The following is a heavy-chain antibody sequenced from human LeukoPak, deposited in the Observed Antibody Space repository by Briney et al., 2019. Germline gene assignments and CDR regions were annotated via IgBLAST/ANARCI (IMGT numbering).Heavy chain of an antibody. CDR2: IHDGDST. CDR1: RFTVSSNY. D-gene: IGHD1-14*01. Sequence: GGSLRLSCAASRFTVSSNYMSWVRQAQGKGLEWVSVIHDGDSTYYADSVKGRFTISRDNSKNTVYLQMNSLRAGDTAVYYCARTHPTGYFDYWGQGTLVTVSS. CDR3: ARTHPTGYFDY. J-gene: IGHJ4*02. V-gene: IGHV3-53*01.